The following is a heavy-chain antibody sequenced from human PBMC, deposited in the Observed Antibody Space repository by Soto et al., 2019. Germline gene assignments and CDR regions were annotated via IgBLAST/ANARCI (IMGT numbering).Heavy chain of an antibody. V-gene: IGHV4-59*08. J-gene: IGHJ4*02. CDR2: IYYSGST. D-gene: IGHD2-2*01. CDR1: GGSISSYY. Sequence: SETLSLTCTVSGGSISSYYWSWIRQPPGKGLEWIGCIYYSGSTNYNPSLKSRVTISVDTSKNQFSLKLSSVTAADTAVYYCAKFLYIVVGPAAMPADYWGQGTLVTLSS. CDR3: AKFLYIVVGPAAMPADY.